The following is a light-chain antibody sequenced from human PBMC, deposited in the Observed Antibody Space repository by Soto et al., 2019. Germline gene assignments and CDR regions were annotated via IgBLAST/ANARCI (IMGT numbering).Light chain of an antibody. V-gene: IGLV7-43*01. Sequence: QTVVTQEPSLTVSPGGTVTLTCASSTGAVTNDFYPNWFQQKPGQTPRSLIYGTNNRHSWTPPRFSGSLLGGKAVLTLSNVQPEDEAEYYCLLYCGGAQAVFGGGTQLTVL. J-gene: IGLJ7*01. CDR2: GTN. CDR1: TGAVTNDFY. CDR3: LLYCGGAQAV.